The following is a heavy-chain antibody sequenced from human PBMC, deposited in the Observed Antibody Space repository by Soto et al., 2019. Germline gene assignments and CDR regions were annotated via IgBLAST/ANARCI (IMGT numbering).Heavy chain of an antibody. J-gene: IGHJ5*02. CDR2: IYHNGYI. V-gene: IGHV4-59*01. CDR3: ARACSSLDCYNTHWAWFDP. CDR1: GGSIRIYF. D-gene: IGHD2-2*02. Sequence: PSGTLALTCTVSGGSIRIYFGCGIRQPPGKGLEWIGYIYHNGYINYNPSLRSRVTMSVDTSKNQFSLKLSSVTAADTAIYYCARACSSLDCYNTHWAWFDPSAQGTLVTVSS.